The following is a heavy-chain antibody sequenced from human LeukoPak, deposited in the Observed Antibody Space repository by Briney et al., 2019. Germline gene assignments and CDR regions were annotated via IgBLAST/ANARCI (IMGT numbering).Heavy chain of an antibody. Sequence: PGGSLRLSCAASGFTFSSYGMHWVRQAPGKGLEWVAFIRYDGSNKYYADSVKGRFTISRDNSKNTLYLQMNSLRAEDTAVYYCAKDRGLWFGELLPLFDYWGQGTLVTVSS. V-gene: IGHV3-30*02. CDR2: IRYDGSNK. J-gene: IGHJ4*02. CDR3: AKDRGLWFGELLPLFDY. D-gene: IGHD3-10*01. CDR1: GFTFSSYG.